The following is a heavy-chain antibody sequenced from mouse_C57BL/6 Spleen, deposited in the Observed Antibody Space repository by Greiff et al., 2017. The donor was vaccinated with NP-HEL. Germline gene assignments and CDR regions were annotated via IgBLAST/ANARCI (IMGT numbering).Heavy chain of an antibody. V-gene: IGHV5-17*01. CDR3: ARGGNGYYLYAMDY. Sequence: EVHLVESGGGLVKPGGSLKLSCAASGFTFSDYGMHWVRQAPEKGLEWVAYISSGSSTIYYADTVKGRFTISRDNAKNTLFLQMTSLRSEDTAMYYCARGGNGYYLYAMDYWGQGTSVTVSS. CDR2: ISSGSSTI. D-gene: IGHD2-3*01. J-gene: IGHJ4*01. CDR1: GFTFSDYG.